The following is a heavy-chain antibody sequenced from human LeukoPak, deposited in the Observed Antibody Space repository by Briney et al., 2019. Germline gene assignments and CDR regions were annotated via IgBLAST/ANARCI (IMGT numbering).Heavy chain of an antibody. Sequence: GASLKICCKGSGYSFTSYWIGWVRQMPGKGLEWMGIIYPGDSDTRYSPSFLGQVTFSADKSISTAYLQWSSLKASDTAIYYCAGGTASLMEYWGQGTLVTVSS. CDR3: AGGTASLMEY. J-gene: IGHJ4*02. CDR1: GYSFTSYW. CDR2: IYPGDSDT. V-gene: IGHV5-51*01. D-gene: IGHD2-21*02.